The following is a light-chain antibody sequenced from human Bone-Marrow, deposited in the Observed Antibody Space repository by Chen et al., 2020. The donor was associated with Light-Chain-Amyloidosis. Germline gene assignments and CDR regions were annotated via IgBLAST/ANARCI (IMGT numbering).Light chain of an antibody. J-gene: IGLJ2*01. V-gene: IGLV2-23*02. Sequence: HSPLTQPASVSGSPGQSITISCTGTSSDVGSYNLVSWYQHHPGKVPKLLIYEASKRPSGVSNRFSGSQSGNTASLTISGLQAEDEADYYCSSYVGSGTFVVFGGGTKVTVL. CDR3: SSYVGSGTFVV. CDR2: EAS. CDR1: SSDVGSYNL.